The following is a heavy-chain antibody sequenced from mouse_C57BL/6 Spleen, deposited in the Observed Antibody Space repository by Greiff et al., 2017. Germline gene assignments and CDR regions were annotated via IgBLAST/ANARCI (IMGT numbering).Heavy chain of an antibody. CDR2: INPSSGYT. Sequence: QVQLQQSGAELAKPGASVKLSCKASGYTFTSYWMHWVKQRPGQGLEWIGYINPSSGYTKYNQKFKDQATLTADKSSSTAYMQLSSLTYEDSAVYYGARDYSNYGGYFDYWGQGTTLTVSS. CDR3: ARDYSNYGGYFDY. V-gene: IGHV1-7*01. J-gene: IGHJ2*01. CDR1: GYTFTSYW. D-gene: IGHD2-5*01.